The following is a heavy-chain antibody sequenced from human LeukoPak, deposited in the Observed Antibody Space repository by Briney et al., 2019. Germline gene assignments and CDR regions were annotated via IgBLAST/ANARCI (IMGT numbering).Heavy chain of an antibody. CDR1: GYTFTSYA. V-gene: IGHV1-3*01. J-gene: IGHJ4*02. Sequence: ASVKLSCTASGYTFTSYAIHWVRQAPGQRLEWMGWINAGNGDTKYSQKFQGRVTITRDTSASTAYMELSSLRSEDTAVYYCAAGNWNDIRGYFDYWGRGTLVTVSS. CDR3: AAGNWNDIRGYFDY. D-gene: IGHD1-1*01. CDR2: INAGNGDT.